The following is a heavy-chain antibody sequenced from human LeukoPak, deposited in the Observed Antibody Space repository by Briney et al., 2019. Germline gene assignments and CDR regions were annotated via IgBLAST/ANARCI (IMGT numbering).Heavy chain of an antibody. Sequence: PGGSLRLSCAASGFTFSSYSMNWVRQAPGKGLEWVSVIYSGGSTNYADSVKGRFTISRDNSNNTLYLQMNSLRADDTAMYYCAREGYSSSFDYWGQGTLVTVSS. CDR3: AREGYSSSFDY. D-gene: IGHD6-13*01. CDR1: GFTFSSYS. J-gene: IGHJ4*02. CDR2: IYSGGST. V-gene: IGHV3-66*01.